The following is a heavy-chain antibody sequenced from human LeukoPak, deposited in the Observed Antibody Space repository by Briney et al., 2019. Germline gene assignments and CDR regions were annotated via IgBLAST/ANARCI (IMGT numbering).Heavy chain of an antibody. D-gene: IGHD3-3*01. J-gene: IGHJ5*02. V-gene: IGHV3-48*01. CDR3: ARGAASGNNWFDP. Sequence: GSLRLSCAASGFTFSSYSLNWVRQAPGKGLEWVSYISPSSTSMYYADSVRGRFTISRDNARNSLYLQMNSLSTEDTALYYCARGAASGNNWFDPWGQGTLVTVSS. CDR1: GFTFSSYS. CDR2: ISPSSTSM.